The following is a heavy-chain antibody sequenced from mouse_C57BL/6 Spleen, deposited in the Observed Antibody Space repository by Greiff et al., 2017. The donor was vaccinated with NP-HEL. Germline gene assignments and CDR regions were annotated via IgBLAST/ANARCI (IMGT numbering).Heavy chain of an antibody. CDR2: INYDGSST. J-gene: IGHJ2*01. Sequence: EVLLVESEGGLVQPGSSMKLSCTASGFTFSDYYMAWVRQAPEKGLEWVANINYDGSSTYYLDSLKGRFIISRDNAKNSLYLQMSRLKSEDTGTYYCARVGDGYSFGYWGQGTTVTVSS. V-gene: IGHV5-16*01. D-gene: IGHD2-3*01. CDR1: GFTFSDYY. CDR3: ARVGDGYSFGY.